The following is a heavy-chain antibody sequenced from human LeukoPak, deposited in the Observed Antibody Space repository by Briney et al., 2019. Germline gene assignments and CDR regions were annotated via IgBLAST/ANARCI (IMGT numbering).Heavy chain of an antibody. D-gene: IGHD6-13*01. CDR3: ARDLYSSLSHFDY. V-gene: IGHV3-30-3*01. CDR1: GFTFSSYA. CDR2: ISYDGSNK. Sequence: GGSLRLSCAASGFTFSSYAIHWVRQAPGKGLEWVAVISYDGSNKYYADSVKGRFTISRDNSKNTLYLQMNSLRAEDTAVYYCARDLYSSLSHFDYWGQGTLVTVSS. J-gene: IGHJ4*02.